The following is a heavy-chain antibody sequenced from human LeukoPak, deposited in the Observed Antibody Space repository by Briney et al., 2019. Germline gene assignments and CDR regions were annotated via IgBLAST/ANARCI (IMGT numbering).Heavy chain of an antibody. CDR3: ASGYDSSNFDY. CDR1: GGSISSYY. CDR2: IYYSGST. D-gene: IGHD3-22*01. J-gene: IGHJ4*02. V-gene: IGHV4-59*01. Sequence: SETLSLTCTVSGGSISSYYWRWLRQPPGKGLEWIGHIYYSGSTNYNPSLKSRVTISVDTSKNQFSLKLSSVTAAGTAVYYCASGYDSSNFDYWGQGTLVTVSS.